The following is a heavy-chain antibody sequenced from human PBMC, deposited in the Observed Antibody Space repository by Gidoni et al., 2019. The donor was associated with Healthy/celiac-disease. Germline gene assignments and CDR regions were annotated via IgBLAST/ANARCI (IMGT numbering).Heavy chain of an antibody. D-gene: IGHD5-18*01. V-gene: IGHV4-34*01. J-gene: IGHJ5*02. Sequence: QVQLQQWGAGLLKPSETLSLTCAVYGGSFSGYYWSWIRQPPGKGLEWIGEINHSGSTNYNPSLKSRVTISVDTSKNQFSLKLSSVTAADTAVYYCARKYSYGYASLNWFDPWGQGTLDTVSS. CDR2: INHSGST. CDR3: ARKYSYGYASLNWFDP. CDR1: GGSFSGYY.